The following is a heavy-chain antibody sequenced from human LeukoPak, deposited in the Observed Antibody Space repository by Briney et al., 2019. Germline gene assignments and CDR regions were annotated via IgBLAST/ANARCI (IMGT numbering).Heavy chain of an antibody. CDR3: VTERAGAFET. J-gene: IGHJ3*02. CDR2: ISSSSSYI. CDR1: GFTFSSYS. Sequence: GGSLRLSCAASGFTFSSYSMNWVRQAPGKGLEWVSSISSSSSYIYYADSVKGRFTISRDNAKNSLYLQMNSLKTEDTAFYYCVTERAGAFETWGQGTMVTVSS. V-gene: IGHV3-21*03.